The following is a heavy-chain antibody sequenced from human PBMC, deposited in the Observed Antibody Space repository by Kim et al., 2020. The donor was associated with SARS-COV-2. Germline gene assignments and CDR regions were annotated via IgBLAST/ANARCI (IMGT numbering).Heavy chain of an antibody. Sequence: GSVKGRFPIPRDNAKNALYLQMNSLRAEDTAVYYCARVKRGSGTYFAFDIWGQGTMVTVS. D-gene: IGHD1-26*01. CDR3: ARVKRGSGTYFAFDI. V-gene: IGHV3-7*01. J-gene: IGHJ3*02.